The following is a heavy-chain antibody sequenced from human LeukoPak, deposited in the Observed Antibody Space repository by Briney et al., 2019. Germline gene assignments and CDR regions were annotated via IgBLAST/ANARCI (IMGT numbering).Heavy chain of an antibody. CDR2: LSGSGGST. J-gene: IGHJ5*01. Sequence: PGGSLRLSCAASGFTFNNYGMSWVRQAPGKGLEWVSGLSGSGGSTWYAGSVKGRFTISRDNPKNTLYLQMNSLRADDTATYYCVKARGAGSHKDWHFDSWGQGTLVTVSS. V-gene: IGHV3-23*01. CDR1: GFTFNNYG. CDR3: VKARGAGSHKDWHFDS. D-gene: IGHD1-26*01.